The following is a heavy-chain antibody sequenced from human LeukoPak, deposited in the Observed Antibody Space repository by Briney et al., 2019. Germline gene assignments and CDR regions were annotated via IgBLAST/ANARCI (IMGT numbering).Heavy chain of an antibody. CDR1: GGSISSGG. D-gene: IGHD2-15*01. CDR2: ISYDGSNK. CDR3: ARAPYCSGGSCLFDY. V-gene: IGHV3-30-3*01. Sequence: LSLTCAVSGGSISSGGYSWSWIRQPPGKGLEWVAVISYDGSNKYYADSVKGRFTISRDNSKNTLYLQMNSLRAEDTAVYYCARAPYCSGGSCLFDYWGQGTLVTVSS. J-gene: IGHJ4*02.